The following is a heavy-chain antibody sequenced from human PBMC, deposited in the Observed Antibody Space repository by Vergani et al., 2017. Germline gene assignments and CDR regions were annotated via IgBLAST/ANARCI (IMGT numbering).Heavy chain of an antibody. Sequence: QVQLQESGPRLVKPSETLSLICSVSGYSISSGYFWGWIRQSPGKGLEWLGTIDRTGRTHLSPSLKSRLTISVDTTKNQFSLRLTSATAADTAVYYCAGSSSWYYWGQGTLVTVSS. J-gene: IGHJ4*02. CDR2: IDRTGRT. CDR3: AGSSSWYY. D-gene: IGHD6-13*01. CDR1: GYSISSGYF. V-gene: IGHV4-38-2*02.